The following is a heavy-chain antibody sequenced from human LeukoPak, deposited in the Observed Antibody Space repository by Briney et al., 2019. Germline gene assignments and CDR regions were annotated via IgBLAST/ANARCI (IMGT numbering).Heavy chain of an antibody. Sequence: SETLSLTYTVSGGSIGTSRYYSGWIRQPPGKGLEWIGSIHYSGSTYYNPSLKSRVTISVDTSKNQFSLKLSSVTAADTAVYYCARRDAVTSSVDWFDYWGQGTLVTVSS. CDR2: IHYSGST. D-gene: IGHD3/OR15-3a*01. CDR1: GGSIGTSRYY. J-gene: IGHJ4*02. V-gene: IGHV4-39*01. CDR3: ARRDAVTSSVDWFDY.